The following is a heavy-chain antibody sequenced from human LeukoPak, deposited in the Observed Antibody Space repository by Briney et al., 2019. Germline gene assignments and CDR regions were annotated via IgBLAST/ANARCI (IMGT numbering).Heavy chain of an antibody. D-gene: IGHD5-24*01. J-gene: IGHJ4*02. Sequence: GGSLRLSCAASGFTFSNYWMSWVRQAPGKGLEWVANINQDGSEKYYVGSVKGRFTISRDNAKNSLYLQMNSLRVEDTAVYYCARGGSQMAPNYFDYWGQGTLVTVSS. CDR1: GFTFSNYW. CDR2: INQDGSEK. V-gene: IGHV3-7*03. CDR3: ARGGSQMAPNYFDY.